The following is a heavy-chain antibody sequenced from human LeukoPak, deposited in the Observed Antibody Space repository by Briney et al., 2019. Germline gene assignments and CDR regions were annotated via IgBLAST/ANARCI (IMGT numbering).Heavy chain of an antibody. CDR1: GGSISSYY. J-gene: IGHJ6*03. CDR2: IYYSGST. V-gene: IGHV4-59*01. D-gene: IGHD3-3*01. Sequence: SETLSLTCTVSGGSISSYYWSWIRQPPGKGLEWIGYIYYSGSTNYNPSLKSRVSILVDTSKNQFSLKLSSVTAVDTAIYYCARGSAPYYFMDVWGKGTTVTVSS. CDR3: ARGSAPYYFMDV.